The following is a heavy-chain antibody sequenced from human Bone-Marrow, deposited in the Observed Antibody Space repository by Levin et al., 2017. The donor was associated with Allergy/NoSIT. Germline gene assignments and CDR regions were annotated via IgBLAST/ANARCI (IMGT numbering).Heavy chain of an antibody. CDR2: IYSGGST. D-gene: IGHD3-10*01. J-gene: IGHJ4*02. CDR3: ARGWFGELLSH. V-gene: IGHV3-53*01. Sequence: GESLKISCAASGFTVSSHYMSWVRQAPGKGPEWVSVIYSGGSTYYADSVKGRFTISRDNSKNTLYLQMNSLRAEDTAVYYCARGWFGELLSHWGQGTLVNVSS. CDR1: GFTVSSHY.